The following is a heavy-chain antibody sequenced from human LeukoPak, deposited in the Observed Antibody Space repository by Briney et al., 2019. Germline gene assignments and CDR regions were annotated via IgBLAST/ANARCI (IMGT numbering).Heavy chain of an antibody. V-gene: IGHV3-33*01. D-gene: IGHD4-11*01. J-gene: IGHJ6*02. Sequence: GRSLRPSCAASGFTFRSHGMQWVRQAPGKGLEWVAVIWYDGSKTYYADSVKGRFTISRDNSKNTLDLQMSSLRAEDTAVYYCARSNTMTSNYYYGMDVWGQGTTVTVSS. CDR3: ARSNTMTSNYYYGMDV. CDR1: GFTFRSHG. CDR2: IWYDGSKT.